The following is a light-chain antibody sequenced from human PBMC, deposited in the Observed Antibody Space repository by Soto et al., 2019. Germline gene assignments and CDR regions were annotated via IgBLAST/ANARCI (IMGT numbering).Light chain of an antibody. CDR2: EVS. Sequence: QSALTQPASVSGSPGQSITISCTGTSSDVGGYNYDSWYQQYPGKAPKLMIYEVSNRPSGVSNRFSGSKSGNTASLTISGLQAEDEADYYCSSYTSSSTLYVFGTGTKLTVL. V-gene: IGLV2-14*01. CDR3: SSYTSSSTLYV. CDR1: SSDVGGYNY. J-gene: IGLJ1*01.